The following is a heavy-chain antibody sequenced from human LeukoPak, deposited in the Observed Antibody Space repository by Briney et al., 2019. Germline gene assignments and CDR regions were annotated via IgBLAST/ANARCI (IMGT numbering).Heavy chain of an antibody. D-gene: IGHD6-13*01. CDR2: ISGSGGST. V-gene: IGHV3-23*01. CDR1: GFTSSSYG. Sequence: PGGTLRLSCAASGFTSSSYGMSWVRQAPGKGLEWVSGISGSGGSTYYADSVKGRFTISRDNSKNTLYLQMNSLRAEDTAVYYCAKSYLEGSWYADYWGQGTLVTVSS. J-gene: IGHJ4*02. CDR3: AKSYLEGSWYADY.